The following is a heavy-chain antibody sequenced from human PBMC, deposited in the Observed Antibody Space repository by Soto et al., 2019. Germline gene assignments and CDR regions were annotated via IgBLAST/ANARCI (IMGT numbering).Heavy chain of an antibody. Sequence: GGSLRLSCAASGFTFSSYAMSWVRQAPGKGLEWVSAISGSGGSTYYADSVKGRFTISRDNSKNTLYLQMNSLRAEDTAVYYCAAAFISGWPYYYYYGMDVWGQGTTVTVSS. D-gene: IGHD6-19*01. CDR3: AAAFISGWPYYYYYGMDV. CDR2: ISGSGGST. V-gene: IGHV3-23*01. J-gene: IGHJ6*02. CDR1: GFTFSSYA.